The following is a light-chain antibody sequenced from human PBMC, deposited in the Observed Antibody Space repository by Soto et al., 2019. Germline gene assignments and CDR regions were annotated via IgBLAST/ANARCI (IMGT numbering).Light chain of an antibody. CDR1: QSVSSSY. V-gene: IGKV3-20*01. J-gene: IGKJ3*01. CDR3: QQYGSSFT. Sequence: EIVLTQSPGTLSLSPGERGTLSCRASQSVSSSYLAWYQQKPGQAPRLLIYGASSRATGIPDRFSGSGSGTDFTLTLSRLEPEDFAVYYCQQYGSSFTFGPGTKVDIK. CDR2: GAS.